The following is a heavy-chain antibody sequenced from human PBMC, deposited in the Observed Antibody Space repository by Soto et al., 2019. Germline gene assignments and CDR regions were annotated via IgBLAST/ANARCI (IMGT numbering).Heavy chain of an antibody. J-gene: IGHJ4*02. Sequence: EVQLVESGGGLVQPGGSLRLSCAASGFTFSSYWMHWVRQAPGKGLVWVSRINSDGSITTYADSVKGRFTISRDNAKNTLYLQMNSLRAEDTAVYYCARGGRGGFDYWGQGTLVTAPS. V-gene: IGHV3-74*01. CDR2: INSDGSIT. CDR1: GFTFSSYW. CDR3: ARGGRGGFDY. D-gene: IGHD3-16*01.